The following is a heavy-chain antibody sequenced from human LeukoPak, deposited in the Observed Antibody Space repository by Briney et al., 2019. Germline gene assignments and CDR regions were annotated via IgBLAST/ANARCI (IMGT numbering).Heavy chain of an antibody. CDR3: ARERVGSGSYPITNWFDP. Sequence: GGSLRLSCAASGFTFSSYWMHWVRQAPGKGLVWVSRINSDGSSTSYADSVKGRFTISRDNAKNTLYLQMNSLRAEDTAVYYCARERVGSGSYPITNWFDPWAREPWSPSPQ. J-gene: IGHJ5*02. D-gene: IGHD3-10*01. CDR1: GFTFSSYW. CDR2: INSDGSST. V-gene: IGHV3-74*01.